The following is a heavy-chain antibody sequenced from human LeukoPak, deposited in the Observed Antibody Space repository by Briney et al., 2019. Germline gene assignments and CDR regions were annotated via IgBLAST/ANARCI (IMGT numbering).Heavy chain of an antibody. V-gene: IGHV1-2*06. CDR3: ARDNRILDAFDI. CDR1: GYTFTGYY. Sequence: ASVKVSCKASGYTFTGYYIHWVRQAPGQGLEWMGRINPNSGGTNYAQKFQGRVTMTRDTSISTAYMELSRLRSDDTAVYYCARDNRILDAFDIWGQGTMVTVSS. D-gene: IGHD2-15*01. J-gene: IGHJ3*02. CDR2: INPNSGGT.